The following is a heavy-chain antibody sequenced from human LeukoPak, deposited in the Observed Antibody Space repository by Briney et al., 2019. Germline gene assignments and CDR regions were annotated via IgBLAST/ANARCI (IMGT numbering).Heavy chain of an antibody. J-gene: IGHJ4*02. Sequence: GSSVKVSCKASGGTFSSYDINWVRQATGQGLEWMGWMNPNSGNTGYAQKFQGRVTMTRNTSISTAYMELSSLRSEDTAVYYCARGLNHYYGSGSYLYWGQGTLVTVSS. CDR1: GGTFSSYD. V-gene: IGHV1-8*02. D-gene: IGHD3-10*01. CDR3: ARGLNHYYGSGSYLY. CDR2: MNPNSGNT.